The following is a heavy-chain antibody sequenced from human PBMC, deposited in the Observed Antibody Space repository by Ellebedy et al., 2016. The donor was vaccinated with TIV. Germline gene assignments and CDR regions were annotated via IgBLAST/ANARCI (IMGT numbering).Heavy chain of an antibody. CDR3: ARDGSTSYGGPLDI. J-gene: IGHJ3*02. V-gene: IGHV3-30*04. D-gene: IGHD6-13*01. CDR1: GFNFIIYP. CDR2: TAYDVDDK. Sequence: GGSLRLSXVASGFNFIIYPMHWVRQAPGKGLEWVALTAYDVDDKFYADSVKGRFTVSRDNFKNMAYLQMNTLRVEDTAVYYCARDGSTSYGGPLDIWGQGTTITVTS.